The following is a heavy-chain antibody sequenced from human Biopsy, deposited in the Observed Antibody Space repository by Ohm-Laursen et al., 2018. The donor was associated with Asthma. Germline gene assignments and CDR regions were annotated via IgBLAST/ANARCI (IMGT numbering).Heavy chain of an antibody. V-gene: IGHV1-18*01. Sequence: PSVKASCKNSGYTFNSAGITWARQAPGQGLEWMGLISVYNGNTKVAQKLQDRVTMITDTSTSTAYMELRSLRSDDTAVYFCARAVDYSHYYGIDVWGQGTTVTVS. J-gene: IGHJ6*02. CDR2: ISVYNGNT. CDR3: ARAVDYSHYYGIDV. D-gene: IGHD3-10*01. CDR1: GYTFNSAG.